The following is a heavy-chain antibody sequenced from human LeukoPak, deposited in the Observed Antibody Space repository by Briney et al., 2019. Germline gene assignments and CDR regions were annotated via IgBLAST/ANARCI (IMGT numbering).Heavy chain of an antibody. CDR1: GDSISSYY. D-gene: IGHD6-19*01. Sequence: SEALSLTCTVSGDSISSYYWSWIRQPAGKGLEWIGRISTSGSTNYNPSLKSRVTMSVDTSKSQFSLKLSSVTAADTAVYYCARDGGYSSHDYWGQGTLVTVSS. CDR3: ARDGGYSSHDY. CDR2: ISTSGST. V-gene: IGHV4-4*07. J-gene: IGHJ4*02.